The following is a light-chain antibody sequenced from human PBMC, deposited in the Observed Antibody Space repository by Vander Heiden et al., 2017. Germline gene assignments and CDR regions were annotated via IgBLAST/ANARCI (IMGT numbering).Light chain of an antibody. Sequence: EIVLTQSPATLSLSPGERATLSCRASQRVSSSLAWYQQNPDQAPRLLIYDASDRATGIPARFSGSGSGTDFTLTISSLEPEDFAVYYCQQRSNWPRTFGQGTKVEIK. CDR2: DAS. CDR1: QRVSSS. V-gene: IGKV3-11*01. CDR3: QQRSNWPRT. J-gene: IGKJ1*01.